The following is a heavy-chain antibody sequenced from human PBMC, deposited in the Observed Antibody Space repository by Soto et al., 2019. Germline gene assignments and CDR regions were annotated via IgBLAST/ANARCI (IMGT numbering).Heavy chain of an antibody. CDR3: ARANGRYYYDSSGPYGMDV. CDR2: IYYSGST. D-gene: IGHD3-22*01. Sequence: LSLTCTVSGGSISSYYWSWIRQPPGKGLEWIGYIYYSGSTNYNPSLKSRVTISVDTSKNQFSLKLSSVTAADTAVYYCARANGRYYYDSSGPYGMDVWGQGTTVTVSS. CDR1: GGSISSYY. V-gene: IGHV4-59*01. J-gene: IGHJ6*02.